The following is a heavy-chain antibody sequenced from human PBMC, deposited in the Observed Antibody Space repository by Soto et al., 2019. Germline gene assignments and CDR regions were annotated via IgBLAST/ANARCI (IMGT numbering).Heavy chain of an antibody. D-gene: IGHD1-26*01. CDR3: ARAPVEWGVLLDY. CDR2: MSPDGSEK. V-gene: IGHV3-7*04. CDR1: GFIFTHYY. Sequence: EVQLVESGGGLVQPGGSLRLSCAASGFIFTHYYMGWVRHAPGKGLEWVANMSPDGSEKFYVDSVKGRFTISRVNAKNSLCLHMNSLRAEDTAVYYCARAPVEWGVLLDYWGQGTLVSVSS. J-gene: IGHJ4*02.